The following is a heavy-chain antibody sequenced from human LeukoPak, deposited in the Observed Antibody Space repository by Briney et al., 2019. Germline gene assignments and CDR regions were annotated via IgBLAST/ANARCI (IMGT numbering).Heavy chain of an antibody. CDR3: ARDLVDYDILTGIDY. J-gene: IGHJ4*02. CDR1: GYTFTGYY. Sequence: GASVKVSCKASGYTFTGYYMHWVRQAPGQGLEWMGWINPNSGGTNYAQKFQGRVTMTRGTSISTAYMELSRLRSDDTAVYYCARDLVDYDILTGIDYWGQGTLVTVSS. D-gene: IGHD3-9*01. V-gene: IGHV1-2*02. CDR2: INPNSGGT.